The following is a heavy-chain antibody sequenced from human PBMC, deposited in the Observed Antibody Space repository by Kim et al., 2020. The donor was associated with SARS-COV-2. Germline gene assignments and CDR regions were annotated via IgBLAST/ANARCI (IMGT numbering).Heavy chain of an antibody. Sequence: SETLSLTCTVSGGSISSSSYYWGWIRQPPGKGLEWIGSIYYSGSTYYNPSLKSRVTISVDTSKNQFSLKLSSVTAADTAVYYCARPRTLYGDYFDYWGQGTLVTVSS. D-gene: IGHD3-16*01. J-gene: IGHJ4*02. V-gene: IGHV4-39*01. CDR1: GGSISSSSYY. CDR2: IYYSGST. CDR3: ARPRTLYGDYFDY.